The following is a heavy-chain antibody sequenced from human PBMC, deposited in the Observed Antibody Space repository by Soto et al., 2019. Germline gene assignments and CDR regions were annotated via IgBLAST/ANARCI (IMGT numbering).Heavy chain of an antibody. CDR2: IYYSGST. J-gene: IGHJ6*02. Sequence: SATLSLTCTVSGGSISSGGYYWSWIRQHPGKGLEWIGYIYYSGSTYYNPSLKSRVTISVDTSKNQFSLKLSSVAAADTAVYYCARGGYYYYGMDVWGQGTTVTVSS. V-gene: IGHV4-39*01. CDR1: GGSISSGGYY. CDR3: ARGGYYYYGMDV.